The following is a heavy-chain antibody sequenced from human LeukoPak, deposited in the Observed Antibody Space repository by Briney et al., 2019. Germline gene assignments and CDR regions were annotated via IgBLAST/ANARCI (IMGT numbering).Heavy chain of an antibody. D-gene: IGHD2-15*01. CDR1: GYTFTSYY. CDR2: INPSGGST. J-gene: IGHJ6*02. Sequence: GVSVTVSYKASGYTFTSYYMHWVRQAPGQGLEWMGIINPSGGSTSYAQKFQGRVTMTRDTSTSTVYMELSSLRSEDTAVYYCARDRAGSPNYYYYGMDVWGQGTTVTVSS. CDR3: ARDRAGSPNYYYYGMDV. V-gene: IGHV1-46*01.